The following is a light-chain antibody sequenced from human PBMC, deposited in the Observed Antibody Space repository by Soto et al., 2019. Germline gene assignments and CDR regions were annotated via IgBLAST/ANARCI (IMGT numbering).Light chain of an antibody. Sequence: EIVLTQSPVTLSLSPGERATLSCRASQSVSSSFLAWYQQKPGQAPRLLIYGASSRATGIPARFSGSGSGTDFTLTISRLEPEDFAVYYCHQYGSSPATFGQGTKVDIK. V-gene: IGKV3-20*01. CDR3: HQYGSSPAT. CDR2: GAS. CDR1: QSVSSSF. J-gene: IGKJ1*01.